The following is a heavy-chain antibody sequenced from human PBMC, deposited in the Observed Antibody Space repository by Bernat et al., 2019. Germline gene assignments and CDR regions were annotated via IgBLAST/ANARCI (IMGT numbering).Heavy chain of an antibody. D-gene: IGHD2-2*01. V-gene: IGHV3-48*01. J-gene: IGHJ5*02. CDR3: AGERGKPMYQLLLGNWFDP. CDR2: ISGSSTTI. CDR1: GFMFSGYS. Sequence: EVQLVESGGGLVQPGGSLRLSCAASGFMFSGYSMNWVRQAPGKGLEWVSYISGSSTTIFYAHSVKGRFTISRDNAKNSLYLQMNSLRAEDTAVYYCAGERGKPMYQLLLGNWFDPWGQGTLVTVSS.